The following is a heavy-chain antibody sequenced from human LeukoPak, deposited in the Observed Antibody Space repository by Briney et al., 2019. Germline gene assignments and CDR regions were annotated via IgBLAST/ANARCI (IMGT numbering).Heavy chain of an antibody. V-gene: IGHV4-4*07. CDR2: IYTSGST. Sequence: PETLSLTCTVSGGSISSYYWSWIRQPAGKGLEWIGRIYTSGSTNYNPSLKSRVTISVDTSKNQFSLKLSSVTAADTAVYYCARRRWDLLWFGELASWFDPWGQGTLVTVSS. CDR3: ARRRWDLLWFGELASWFDP. D-gene: IGHD3-10*01. CDR1: GGSISSYY. J-gene: IGHJ5*02.